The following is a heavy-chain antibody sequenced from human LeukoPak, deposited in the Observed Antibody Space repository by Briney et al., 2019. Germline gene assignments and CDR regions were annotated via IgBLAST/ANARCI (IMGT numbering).Heavy chain of an antibody. J-gene: IGHJ6*02. CDR2: IYSSGST. CDR1: GGSISNYY. D-gene: IGHD3-10*01. V-gene: IGHV4-59*08. CDR3: ARHSPGVGMDV. Sequence: SETLSLTCTVSGGSISNYYWIWIRQPPGKGLEWIGYIYSSGSTNYNPSLKSRVTISVDTSKNQYSLKLSSVTAADTAVYYCARHSPGVGMDVWGQGTTVTVSS.